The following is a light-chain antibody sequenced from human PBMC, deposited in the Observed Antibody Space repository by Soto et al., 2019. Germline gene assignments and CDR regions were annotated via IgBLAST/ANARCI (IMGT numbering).Light chain of an antibody. CDR2: DAS. V-gene: IGKV1-5*01. J-gene: IGKJ1*01. Sequence: DIQMTQSPSTLSASVGDRVTITCRASQRISTWLAWYQQKPGKAPKLLIYDASSLESGVPSTFSGSGSGTEFTLTISSLQTDDFATYYCQQYNSYSWTFGQGTKVDIK. CDR3: QQYNSYSWT. CDR1: QRISTW.